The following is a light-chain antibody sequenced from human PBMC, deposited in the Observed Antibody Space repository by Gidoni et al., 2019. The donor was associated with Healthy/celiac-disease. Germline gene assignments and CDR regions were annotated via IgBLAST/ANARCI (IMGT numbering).Light chain of an antibody. CDR2: GNS. Sequence: QSVLTPPPSVSGAPGQRVTISCTGSSSNIGAGYDVHWYQQLPGTAPKLLIYGNSNRPSGVPDRFSGSKSGTSASLAITGLQAEDEADYYCQSYDSSLSGSLVFGTGTKVTVL. CDR1: SSNIGAGYD. J-gene: IGLJ1*01. CDR3: QSYDSSLSGSLV. V-gene: IGLV1-40*01.